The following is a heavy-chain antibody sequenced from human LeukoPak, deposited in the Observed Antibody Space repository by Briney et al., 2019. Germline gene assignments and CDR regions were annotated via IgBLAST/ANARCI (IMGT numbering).Heavy chain of an antibody. V-gene: IGHV3-74*01. J-gene: IGHJ4*02. CDR2: INNDGTAT. CDR3: ARSIDGCHDX. Sequence: PGGSLRLSCAASGFSFSSYWMHWVRQAPGKGLVWVSRINNDGTATVYADSAKGRFTISRDNAKNTLSLQMNSLSAEDTAVYYCARSIDGCHDXWGQGILVTVX. CDR1: GFSFSSYW. D-gene: IGHD5-24*01.